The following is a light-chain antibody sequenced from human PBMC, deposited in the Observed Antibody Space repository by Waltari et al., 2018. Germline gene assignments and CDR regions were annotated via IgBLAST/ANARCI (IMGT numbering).Light chain of an antibody. CDR1: RAITNY. CDR3: QQSHSAPLA. J-gene: IGKJ4*01. CDR2: TAS. V-gene: IGKV1-39*01. Sequence: DIQMTQSPSSVSASVGDRVTITCRANRAITNYVNWYQHRQGLAPKLLTYTASLLQGGVPTRFSGSGSGTDFTLTISSLQIEDFATYYCQQSHSAPLAFGGGTRLEI.